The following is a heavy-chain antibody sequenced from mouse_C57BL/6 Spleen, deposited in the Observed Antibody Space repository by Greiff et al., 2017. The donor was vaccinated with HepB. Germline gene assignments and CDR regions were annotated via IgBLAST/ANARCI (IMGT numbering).Heavy chain of an antibody. D-gene: IGHD2-2*01. J-gene: IGHJ2*01. Sequence: VTLKESGAELVRPGASVKLSCTASGFNIKDYYMHWVKQRPEQGLEWIGRIDPEDGDTEYAPKVQGKATMTADPSSNTAYLQLSGLTSEDTAVYYCTTRGWEWLDYWGQGTTLTVSS. CDR2: IDPEDGDT. CDR3: TTRGWEWLDY. V-gene: IGHV14-1*01. CDR1: GFNIKDYY.